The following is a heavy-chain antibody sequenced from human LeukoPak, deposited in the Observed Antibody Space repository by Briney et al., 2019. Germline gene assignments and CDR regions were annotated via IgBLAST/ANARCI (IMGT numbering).Heavy chain of an antibody. Sequence: GGSLRLSCVASEFIFTSYAMHWVRQAPGKGLEWVANIREDGSEKYYVDSVKGRFTISRDNAKNSLYLQVNSLRAEDTAVYYCARATIFGVVGVWGKGTTVTVSS. CDR3: ARATIFGVVGV. V-gene: IGHV3-7*01. CDR1: EFIFTSYA. J-gene: IGHJ6*04. CDR2: IREDGSEK. D-gene: IGHD3-3*01.